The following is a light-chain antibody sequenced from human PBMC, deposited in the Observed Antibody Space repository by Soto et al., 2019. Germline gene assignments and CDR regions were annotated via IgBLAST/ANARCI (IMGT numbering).Light chain of an antibody. CDR1: SSDVGGYSY. V-gene: IGLV2-11*01. J-gene: IGLJ1*01. Sequence: QSALTQPCSVSGSPGQSVTISCTGTSSDVGGYSYVSWYQQHPGKAPKLVIYDVTKRPSGVPDRFSGSKSGNTASLTISGLQAEDEADYSCCSYVDNYTFVFGTGTKVTVL. CDR3: CSYVDNYTFV. CDR2: DVT.